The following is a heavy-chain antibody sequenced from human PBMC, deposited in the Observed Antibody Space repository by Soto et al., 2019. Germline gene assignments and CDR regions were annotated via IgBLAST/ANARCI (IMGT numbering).Heavy chain of an antibody. CDR3: XXXXXXXXTMFYYYMDV. Sequence: QVPLVQSGAEVKKPGGSVKGSCKASGYTFISYAISWVRQAPGQGLEWLGCTSPYNGNTNYAQKGQGRVTMTTDTXXXXXXXXXXXXXXXXXXXXXXXXXXXXXXTMFYYYMDVCGKGTTVTVSS. CDR1: GYTFISYA. CDR2: TSPYNGNT. D-gene: IGHD3-10*02. J-gene: IGHJ6*03. V-gene: IGHV1-18*01.